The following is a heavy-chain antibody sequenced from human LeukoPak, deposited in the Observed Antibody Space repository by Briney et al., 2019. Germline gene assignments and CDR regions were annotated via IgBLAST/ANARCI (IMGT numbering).Heavy chain of an antibody. CDR3: ARDPADCSGGSCYPYNWFDP. CDR2: INPSGGST. CDR1: GYTFTSYY. D-gene: IGHD2-15*01. V-gene: IGHV1-46*01. J-gene: IGHJ5*02. Sequence: GASVKVSCKASGYTFTSYYMHWVRQAPGQGLEWMGIINPSGGSTSYAQKFQGRVTMTRDTSTSTVYMELSSLRSEDTAVYYCARDPADCSGGSCYPYNWFDPWGQGTLVTVSS.